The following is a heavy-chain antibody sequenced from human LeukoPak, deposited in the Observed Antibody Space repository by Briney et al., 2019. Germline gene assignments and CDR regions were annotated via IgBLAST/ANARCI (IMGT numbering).Heavy chain of an antibody. Sequence: LSETLSLTCAVYGGSFSGYYWSWIRQPPGKGLEWIGEINHSGSTNYNPSLKSRVTISVDTSKNHFSLKLSSVAAADTAVYYCARYQLGGWFDPWGQGTLVTVSS. J-gene: IGHJ5*02. CDR3: ARYQLGGWFDP. CDR1: GGSFSGYY. D-gene: IGHD6-6*01. CDR2: INHSGST. V-gene: IGHV4-34*01.